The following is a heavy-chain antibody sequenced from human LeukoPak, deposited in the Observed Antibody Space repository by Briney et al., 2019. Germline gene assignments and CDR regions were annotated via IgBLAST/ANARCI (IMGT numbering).Heavy chain of an antibody. D-gene: IGHD7-27*01. CDR2: ISGSGGST. J-gene: IGHJ3*02. CDR1: GFTFSSYA. CDR3: AKIYGDGTEQKLGDAFDI. Sequence: QTGGSLRPSCAASGFTFSSYAMSWVRQAPGKGLEWVSAISGSGGSTYYADSVKGRFTISRDNSKNTLYLQMNSLRAEDTAVYYCAKIYGDGTEQKLGDAFDIWGQGTMVTVSS. V-gene: IGHV3-23*01.